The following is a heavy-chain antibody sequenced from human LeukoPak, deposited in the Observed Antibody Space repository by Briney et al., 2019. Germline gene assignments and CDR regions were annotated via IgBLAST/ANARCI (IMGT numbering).Heavy chain of an antibody. CDR1: GYSFTSYW. CDR2: IYPGDSDT. CDR3: ARLGRGNYYDSSGYYGPVVY. D-gene: IGHD3-22*01. V-gene: IGHV5-51*01. Sequence: GESLKISCKGSGYSFTSYWIGWVRQMPGKGLEWMGIIYPGDSDTRYSPSFQGQVTISADKSISTAYLQWTSLKASDTAMYYCARLGRGNYYDSSGYYGPVVYWGQGTLVTVSS. J-gene: IGHJ4*02.